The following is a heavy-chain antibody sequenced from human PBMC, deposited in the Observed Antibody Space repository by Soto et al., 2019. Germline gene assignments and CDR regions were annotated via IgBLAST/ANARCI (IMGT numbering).Heavy chain of an antibody. D-gene: IGHD5-12*01. CDR2: IGSTGVST. J-gene: IGHJ4*02. CDR3: AKDTGVVAIQYFDY. Sequence: GGSLRLSCAASGFIFSSYAMNWVRQAPGKGLEWVSGIGSTGVSTYYADSVKGRFTISRDNSKNMLYLHMDSLRAEDTAVYYCAKDTGVVAIQYFDYWGQGTLVTVS. V-gene: IGHV3-23*01. CDR1: GFIFSSYA.